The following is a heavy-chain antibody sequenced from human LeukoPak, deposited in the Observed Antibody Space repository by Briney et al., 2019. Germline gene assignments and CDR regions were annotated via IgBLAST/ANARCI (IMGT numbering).Heavy chain of an antibody. CDR1: GGSISSYY. D-gene: IGHD2-2*01. CDR2: IYYSGST. V-gene: IGHV4-59*01. J-gene: IGHJ6*03. CDR3: ARGRGYCSSTSCHRFFESYYYYYMDV. Sequence: SETLSLTCTVSGGSISSYYWSWIRQPPGKGLEWIGYIYYSGSTNYNPSLKSRVTISVDTSKNQFSLKLSSVTAADTAVYYCARGRGYCSSTSCHRFFESYYYYYMDVWGKGTTVTVSS.